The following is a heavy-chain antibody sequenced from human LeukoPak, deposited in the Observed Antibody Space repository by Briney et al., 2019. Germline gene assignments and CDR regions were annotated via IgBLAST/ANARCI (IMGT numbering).Heavy chain of an antibody. CDR3: AKYGSGWYWFDP. CDR2: ISGSGGFT. V-gene: IGHV3-23*01. J-gene: IGHJ5*02. CDR1: GFTFSSYV. Sequence: GGSLRLSCAASGFTFSSYVMSWVRQAPGKGLEWVSGISGSGGFTHYADSVRGRFTISRDNSKSTLYLQMSSLRTEDTAAYYCAKYGSGWYWFDPWGQGTLVTVSS. D-gene: IGHD6-13*01.